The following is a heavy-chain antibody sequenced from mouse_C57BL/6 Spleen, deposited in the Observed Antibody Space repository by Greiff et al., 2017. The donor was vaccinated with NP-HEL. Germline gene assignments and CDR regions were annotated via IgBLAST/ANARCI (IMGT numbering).Heavy chain of an antibody. D-gene: IGHD1-1*01. Sequence: EVKVVESGEGLVKPGGSLKLSCAASGFTFSSYAMSWVRQTPEKRLEWVAYISSGGDYIYYADTVKGRFTISRDNARNTLYLQMSSLKSEDTAMYYCTRDRFITTVVATEYYAMDYWGQGTSVTVSS. J-gene: IGHJ4*01. CDR3: TRDRFITTVVATEYYAMDY. CDR1: GFTFSSYA. V-gene: IGHV5-9-1*02. CDR2: ISSGGDYI.